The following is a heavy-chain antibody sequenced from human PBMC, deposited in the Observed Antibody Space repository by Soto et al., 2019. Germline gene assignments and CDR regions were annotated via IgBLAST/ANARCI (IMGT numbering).Heavy chain of an antibody. D-gene: IGHD6-25*01. J-gene: IGHJ3*02. CDR1: GGSFSGYY. CDR3: ARPKQRLAGDAFDI. CDR2: INHSGST. V-gene: IGHV4-34*01. Sequence: SETLSLTCAVYGGSFSGYYWSWIRQPPGKGLEWIGEINHSGSTNYNPSLKSRVTISVDTSKNQFSLKLSSVTAADTAVYYCARPKQRLAGDAFDIWGQGTMVTVSS.